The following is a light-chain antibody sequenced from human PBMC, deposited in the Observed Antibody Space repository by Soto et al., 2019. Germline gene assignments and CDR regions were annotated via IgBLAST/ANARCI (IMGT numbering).Light chain of an antibody. V-gene: IGKV1-33*01. J-gene: IGKJ5*01. CDR1: QDITKY. Sequence: DIQVTQSPSSLSASVGDRITITCQASQDITKYLNWYQQKPGKPPKLLIYDASNLETGVPSRFSGSGSGTDFTFTISSLQPEDIATYYCQQYDNLLSITFGQGTRLEIK. CDR3: QQYDNLLSIT. CDR2: DAS.